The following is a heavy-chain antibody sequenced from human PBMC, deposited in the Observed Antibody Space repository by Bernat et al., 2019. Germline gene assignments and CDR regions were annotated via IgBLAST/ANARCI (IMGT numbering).Heavy chain of an antibody. CDR1: GGSISSYY. Sequence: QVQLQESGPGLVKPSETLSLTCTVSGGSISSYYWSWIRQPPGKGLEWIGYIYYSGSTNYNPSLKSRVTISVDTSKNQFSLKLSSVTAADTAVYYCAREPKYDSSGYYSYWYFDLWGRDTLVTVSS. D-gene: IGHD3-22*01. J-gene: IGHJ2*01. CDR2: IYYSGST. V-gene: IGHV4-59*01. CDR3: AREPKYDSSGYYSYWYFDL.